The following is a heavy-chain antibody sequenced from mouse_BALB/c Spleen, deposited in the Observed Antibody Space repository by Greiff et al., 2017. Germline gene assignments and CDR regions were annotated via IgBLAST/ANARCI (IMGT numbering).Heavy chain of an antibody. J-gene: IGHJ4*01. D-gene: IGHD2-10*01. V-gene: IGHV1-80*01. CDR3: AAYYGNYVYAMDY. Sequence: QVQLKESGAELVRPGSSVKISCKASGYAFSSYWMNWVKQRPGQGLEWIGQIYPGDGDTNYNGKFKGKATLTADKSSSTAYMQLSSLTSEDSAVYFCAAYYGNYVYAMDYWGQGTSVTVSS. CDR1: GYAFSSYW. CDR2: IYPGDGDT.